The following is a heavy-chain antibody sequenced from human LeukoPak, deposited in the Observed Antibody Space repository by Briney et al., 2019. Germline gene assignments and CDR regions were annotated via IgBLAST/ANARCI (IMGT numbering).Heavy chain of an antibody. CDR3: ATRKGGDAGHEPYYYGMDV. Sequence: ASVKVSCKVSGYTLTELSMHWVRQAPGKGLEWMGGFDPEDGETIYAQKFQGRVTMTEDTSTDTAYMELSSLRSEDTAVYYCATRKGGDAGHEPYYYGMDVWGQGTTVTVSS. CDR1: GYTLTELS. D-gene: IGHD2-21*02. V-gene: IGHV1-24*01. CDR2: FDPEDGET. J-gene: IGHJ6*02.